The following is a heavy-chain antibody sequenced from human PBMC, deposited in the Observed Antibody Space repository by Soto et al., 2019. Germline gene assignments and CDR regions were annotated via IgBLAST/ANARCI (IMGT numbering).Heavy chain of an antibody. D-gene: IGHD5-12*01. CDR1: GGSVSSGAYY. V-gene: IGHV4-31*03. Sequence: PSETLSLTCTVSGGSVSSGAYYWTWIRQRPGKGLEWIGYIYYSGSTYYSPSLKSRLSISLDTSKNQFSLRLSSVTAADTAMYYCARARLRAVYAFDIWGKGIMVTVSS. J-gene: IGHJ3*02. CDR3: ARARLRAVYAFDI. CDR2: IYYSGST.